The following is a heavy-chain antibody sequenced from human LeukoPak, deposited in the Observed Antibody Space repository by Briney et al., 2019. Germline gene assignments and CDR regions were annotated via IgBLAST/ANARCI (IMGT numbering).Heavy chain of an antibody. CDR1: GNTFTSYG. D-gene: IGHD2-15*01. CDR2: ISAYNGNT. V-gene: IGHV1-18*01. Sequence: ASVKVSCKASGNTFTSYGISWVRQAPGQGLEWMGWISAYNGNTNYAQKLQGRVTMTTDTSTSTAYMELRSLRSDDTAVYYCARDRWHYCSGGSCYSRGYYFDYWGQGTLVTVSS. J-gene: IGHJ4*02. CDR3: ARDRWHYCSGGSCYSRGYYFDY.